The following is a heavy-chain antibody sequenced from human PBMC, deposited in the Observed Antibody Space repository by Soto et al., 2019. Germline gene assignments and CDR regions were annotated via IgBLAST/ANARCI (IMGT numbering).Heavy chain of an antibody. J-gene: IGHJ6*02. Sequence: QVQLVQSGAEVKKPGSSVKVSCKASGGTFSSYAISWVRQAPGQGLEWMGRIIPMFGTTNYAQKFQGRVTITADESTRTAYMERSSLRSEDTAVYYCARAIVMALAVDYYYYAMDAWGQGTTVTVSS. CDR1: GGTFSSYA. V-gene: IGHV1-69*12. CDR3: ARAIVMALAVDYYYYAMDA. CDR2: IIPMFGTT. D-gene: IGHD2-15*01.